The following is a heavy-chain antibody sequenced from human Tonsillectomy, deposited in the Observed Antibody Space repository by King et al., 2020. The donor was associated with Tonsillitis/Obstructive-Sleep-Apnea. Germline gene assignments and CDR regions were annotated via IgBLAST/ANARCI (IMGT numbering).Heavy chain of an antibody. V-gene: IGHV3-48*02. D-gene: IGHD2-15*01. Sequence: VQLVESGGGLVQPGGSLRLSCAASGFTFSSYSMNWVRQAPGKGLEWVSYISSSSSTIYYADSVKGRFTISRDNTKNSLYLQMNSLRDEDTAVYYCARDRRCSGGSCYYNWFDPWGQGTLVTVSS. CDR1: GFTFSSYS. CDR3: ARDRRCSGGSCYYNWFDP. J-gene: IGHJ5*02. CDR2: ISSSSSTI.